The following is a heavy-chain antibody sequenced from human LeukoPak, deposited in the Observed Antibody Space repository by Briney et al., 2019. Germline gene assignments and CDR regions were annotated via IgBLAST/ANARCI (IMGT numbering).Heavy chain of an antibody. CDR1: GFTFSNAW. J-gene: IGHJ6*02. V-gene: IGHV3-15*01. Sequence: GGSLRLSCAASGFTFSNAWMSWVRQAPGKGLEWVGRIKSKTDGGTTDYAAPVKGRFTISRDDSKNTLYLQMNSLKTEDTAVYYCTTDFNGYGYTYYYYGMDVWGQGTTVTVSS. CDR2: IKSKTDGGTT. D-gene: IGHD5-18*01. CDR3: TTDFNGYGYTYYYYGMDV.